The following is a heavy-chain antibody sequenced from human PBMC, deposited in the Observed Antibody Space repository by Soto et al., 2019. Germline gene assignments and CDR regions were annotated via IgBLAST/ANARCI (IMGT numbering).Heavy chain of an antibody. CDR3: AKGSSLGVLLWFGESEAADYYGMDV. CDR2: ISGSGGST. J-gene: IGHJ6*02. D-gene: IGHD3-10*01. V-gene: IGHV3-23*01. Sequence: PGGSLRLSCAASGFTFSSYAMSWVRQAPGKGLEWVSAISGSGGSTYYADSVKGRFTISRDNSKNTLYLQMNSLRAEDTAVYYCAKGSSLGVLLWFGESEAADYYGMDVWGQGTTVTVS. CDR1: GFTFSSYA.